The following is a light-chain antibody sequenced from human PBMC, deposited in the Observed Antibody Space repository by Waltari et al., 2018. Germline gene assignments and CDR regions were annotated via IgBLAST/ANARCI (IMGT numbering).Light chain of an antibody. V-gene: IGKV3-20*01. CDR3: QHYLRLPVS. CDR2: GAS. J-gene: IGKJ1*01. CDR1: QSVGRT. Sequence: IVLTQSPGTLSLSPGDRATLSCRASQSVGRTLAWYQQRPGQAPGLLMYGASIRAADIPDRFAGSGSGTDFSLTINRLEPEDFAVYYCQHYLRLPVSFGQGTKVGIK.